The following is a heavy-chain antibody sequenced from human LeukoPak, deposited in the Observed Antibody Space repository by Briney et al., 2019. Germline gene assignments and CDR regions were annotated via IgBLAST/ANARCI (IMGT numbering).Heavy chain of an antibody. CDR3: ARGQLLWLGPTHDY. J-gene: IGHJ4*02. D-gene: IGHD3-10*01. V-gene: IGHV3-48*04. CDR2: ISSSGSTI. CDR1: GFTFNNYG. Sequence: PGGSLRLSCAASGFTFNNYGMSWVRQAPGKGLEWVSYISSSGSTIYYADSVKGRFTISRDNAKNSLYLQMNSLRAEDTAVYYCARGQLLWLGPTHDYWGQGTLVTVSS.